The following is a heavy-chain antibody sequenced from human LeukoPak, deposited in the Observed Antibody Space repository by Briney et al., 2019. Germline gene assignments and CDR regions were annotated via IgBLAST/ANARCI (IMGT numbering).Heavy chain of an antibody. V-gene: IGHV3-21*01. J-gene: IGHJ6*02. D-gene: IGHD3-3*01. CDR3: ARGDYYDFWSGYFENYYYYGMDV. CDR1: GFTFSSYS. CDR2: ISSSSSYI. Sequence: GGSLRLSCAASGFTFSSYSMNWARQAPGKGLEWVSSISSSSSYIYYADSVKGRFTISRDNAKNSLYLQMNSLRAEDTAVYYCARGDYYDFWSGYFENYYYYGMDVWGQGTTVTVSS.